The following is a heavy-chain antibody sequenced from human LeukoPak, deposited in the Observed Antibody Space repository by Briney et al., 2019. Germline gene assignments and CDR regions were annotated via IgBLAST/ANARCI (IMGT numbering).Heavy chain of an antibody. V-gene: IGHV3-23*01. CDR3: AKRGVVIRVILVGFHKEAYYFDS. CDR1: GITLSNYG. D-gene: IGHD3-22*01. J-gene: IGHJ4*02. CDR2: ISDSGGST. Sequence: GGSLRLSCAFSGITLSNYGMSWVRQAPGKGLEWVAGISDSGGSTNYADSVKGRFTISRDSPKNTLYLQMTSLRAEDTVVYFCAKRGVVIRVILVGFHKEAYYFDSWGQGALVTVSS.